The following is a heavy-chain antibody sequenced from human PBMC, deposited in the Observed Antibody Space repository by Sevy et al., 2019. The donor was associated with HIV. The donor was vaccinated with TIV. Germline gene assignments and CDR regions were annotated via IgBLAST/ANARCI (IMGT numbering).Heavy chain of an antibody. V-gene: IGHV3-11*06. CDR2: ISISSDYT. J-gene: IGHJ4*02. Sequence: GGSLRLSCAASGFTFSDYYMSWIRQAPGKGLEWVSYISISSDYTNYADSVKGRFTISRDNAKNSLYLKMNSLRAEDTAVYYCARGRGIAAAHYFDYWGQGTLVTVSS. CDR3: ARGRGIAAAHYFDY. CDR1: GFTFSDYY. D-gene: IGHD6-13*01.